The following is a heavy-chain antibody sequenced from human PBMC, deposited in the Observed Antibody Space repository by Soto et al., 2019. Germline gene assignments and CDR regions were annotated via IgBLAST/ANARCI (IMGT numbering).Heavy chain of an antibody. J-gene: IGHJ4*02. Sequence: VVSQGVSWAASGFTFSSHAMHWVRQAPGKGLEWVAVISYDGSNKYYADSVKGRFTISRDNSKNTLYLQMNSLRAEDTAVYYCARWGGIAAAGTPFDYWGQGTLVTVSS. D-gene: IGHD6-13*01. CDR3: ARWGGIAAAGTPFDY. CDR1: GFTFSSHA. V-gene: IGHV3-30-3*01. CDR2: ISYDGSNK.